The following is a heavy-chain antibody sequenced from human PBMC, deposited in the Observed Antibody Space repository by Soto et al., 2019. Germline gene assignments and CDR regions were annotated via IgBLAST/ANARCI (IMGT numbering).Heavy chain of an antibody. CDR1: GFTFSNYA. CDR2: ISDTGGSA. CDR3: AKDRLQLWLFSYFDY. V-gene: IGHV3-23*01. J-gene: IGHJ4*02. D-gene: IGHD5-18*01. Sequence: GGSLRLSCAASGFTFSNYAMNWVRQAPGKGLEWVSAISDTGGSAYYADSVKGRFSISRDNSKNTLYLQMDSLRADDTAVYYCAKDRLQLWLFSYFDYWRQGTLVTVSS.